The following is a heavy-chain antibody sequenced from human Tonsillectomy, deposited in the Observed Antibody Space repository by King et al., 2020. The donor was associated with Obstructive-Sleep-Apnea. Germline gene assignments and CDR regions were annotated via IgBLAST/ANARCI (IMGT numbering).Heavy chain of an antibody. V-gene: IGHV1-2*02. J-gene: IGHJ2*01. CDR2: INPNSGGT. Sequence: VQLVESGAEVKKPGASVKVSCKASGYTFTGYYMHWVRQAPGQGLEWMGWINPNSGGTNYAQKFQGRVTMTRDTSISPAYMELSRLRSDDTAVYYCARGYSGYDRGWYFDLWGRGTLVTVSS. CDR1: GYTFTGYY. CDR3: ARGYSGYDRGWYFDL. D-gene: IGHD5-12*01.